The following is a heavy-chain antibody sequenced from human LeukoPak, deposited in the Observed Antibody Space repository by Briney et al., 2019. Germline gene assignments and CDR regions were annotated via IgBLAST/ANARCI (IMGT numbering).Heavy chain of an antibody. CDR1: GFTFSSYA. CDR2: ISGSGGST. Sequence: GGSLRLCCAASGFTFSSYAMSWVRQAPGKGLEWVSAISGSGGSTYYADSVKGRFTISRDNSRNTLYLQMNSLRAEDTAVYYCAQDTLRRPGWGQGTLVTVSS. CDR3: AQDTLRRPG. J-gene: IGHJ4*02. D-gene: IGHD4-17*01. V-gene: IGHV3-23*01.